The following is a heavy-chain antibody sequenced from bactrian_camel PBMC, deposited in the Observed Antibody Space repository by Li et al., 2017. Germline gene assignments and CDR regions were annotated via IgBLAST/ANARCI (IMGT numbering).Heavy chain of an antibody. V-gene: IGHV3S54*01. J-gene: IGHJ4*01. CDR2: IYPVTSIT. Sequence: QVQLVESGGGSVQAGGSLRLSCQAPGHDYMRNCMGWYRQSQGEEREGVATIYPVTSITYYASSVKGRFTISRDNAKNTLYLEMNRLKPEDTSMYYCAFRHGYYCYSESWTRGYNYWGQGTQVTVS. D-gene: IGHD3*01. CDR1: GHDYMRNC. CDR3: AFRHGYYCYSESWTRGYNY.